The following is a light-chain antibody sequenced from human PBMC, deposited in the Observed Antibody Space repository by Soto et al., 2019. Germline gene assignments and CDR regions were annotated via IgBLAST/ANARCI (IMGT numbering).Light chain of an antibody. CDR1: SSNIGAGYD. J-gene: IGLJ1*01. CDR2: GNS. Sequence: QSVLTQPPSVSGAPGQRVTISCTGSSSNIGAGYDVHWYQQLPGTAPKLLIYGNSNRPSGVPDRFSGSKSGTSASLAITGLQEEDEADYYCQSYDSSFYVFGAGTKLTVL. V-gene: IGLV1-40*01. CDR3: QSYDSSFYV.